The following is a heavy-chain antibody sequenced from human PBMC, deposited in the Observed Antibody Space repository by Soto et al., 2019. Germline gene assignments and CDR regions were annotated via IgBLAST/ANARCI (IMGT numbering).Heavy chain of an antibody. D-gene: IGHD6-13*01. CDR2: IIPILGIA. Sequence: QVQLVQSGAEVKKPGSSVKVSCKASGGTFSSYTISWVRQAPGQGLEWMGRIIPILGIANYAQKFQGRVTITADKSTSTAYMELSSLRSEDTAVYYCARDSYSSSWYPKDYYFDYWGQGTLVTVSS. CDR3: ARDSYSSSWYPKDYYFDY. CDR1: GGTFSSYT. V-gene: IGHV1-69*02. J-gene: IGHJ4*02.